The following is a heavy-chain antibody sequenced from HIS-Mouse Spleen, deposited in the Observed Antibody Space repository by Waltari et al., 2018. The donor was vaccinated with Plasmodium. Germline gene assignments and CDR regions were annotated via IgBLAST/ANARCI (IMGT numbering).Heavy chain of an antibody. V-gene: IGHV3-23*01. CDR1: GFTFSSYA. CDR2: ISGSGGST. Sequence: EVQLLESGGGLVQPGGSLRLSCAASGFTFSSYAMSWVRQAPGKGVEWVSAISGSGGSTYYADSVKGRFTISRDNSKNTLYLQMNSLRAEDTAVYYCAILVQLEPPFDYWGQGTLVTVSS. J-gene: IGHJ4*02. D-gene: IGHD1-1*01. CDR3: AILVQLEPPFDY.